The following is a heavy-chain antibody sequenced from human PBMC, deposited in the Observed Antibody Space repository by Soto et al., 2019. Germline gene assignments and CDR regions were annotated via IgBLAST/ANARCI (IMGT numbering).Heavy chain of an antibody. Sequence: EVQLLESGGDVVHPGGSLRLSCTASGFSFSSYALNWVRQAPGKGPEWISGISGSGDDSYYAGSVKGRSTIARDNSKNTLYLQINSLRPDDTAVYYCARGGIPASGTVWKWFVLWGQGTLVTVSS. V-gene: IGHV3-23*01. CDR1: GFSFSSYA. CDR2: ISGSGDDS. D-gene: IGHD6-13*01. CDR3: ARGGIPASGTVWKWFVL. J-gene: IGHJ5*01.